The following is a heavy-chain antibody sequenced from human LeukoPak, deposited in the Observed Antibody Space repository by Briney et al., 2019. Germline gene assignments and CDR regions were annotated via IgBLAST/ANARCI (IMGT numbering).Heavy chain of an antibody. CDR2: IIPIFGTA. CDR1: GGTFSSYA. V-gene: IGHV1-69*13. J-gene: IGHJ4*02. D-gene: IGHD6-13*01. CDR3: ARSIAATGRDDDYFDY. Sequence: ASVKVSCKASGGTFSSYAISWVRQAPGQGLEWMGGIIPIFGTANYAQKFQGRVTITADESTSTAYMELSSLRSEDTAVYYCARSIAATGRDDDYFDYWGQGTLVTVSS.